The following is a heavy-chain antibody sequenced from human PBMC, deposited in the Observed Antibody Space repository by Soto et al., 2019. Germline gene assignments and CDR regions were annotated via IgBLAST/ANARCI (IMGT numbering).Heavy chain of an antibody. Sequence: GGSLRLSCAASGFTFSSYAMHWVRQAPGKGLEWVAVISYDGSNKYYADSVKGRFTISRDNSKNTLYLQMNSLRAEDTAVYYCAREAYCGGDCSWNGMDVWGQRTTVTVSS. CDR1: GFTFSSYA. D-gene: IGHD2-21*02. V-gene: IGHV3-30-3*01. J-gene: IGHJ6*02. CDR2: ISYDGSNK. CDR3: AREAYCGGDCSWNGMDV.